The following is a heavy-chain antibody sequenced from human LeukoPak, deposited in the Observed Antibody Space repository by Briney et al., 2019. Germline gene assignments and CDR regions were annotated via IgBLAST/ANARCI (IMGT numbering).Heavy chain of an antibody. CDR2: ISGDGTIT. J-gene: IGHJ6*02. CDR1: GLNLDAYA. V-gene: IGHV3-43*02. Sequence: PGGSLRLSCAASGLNLDAYAMHWVRQAPGKGLEWVSLISGDGTITYYADSVKGRFTISRDNSKNSLFLEMNSLRREDTALYYCAKDTPLFYHYYGIDVWGQGTTVTVSS. CDR3: AKDTPLFYHYYGIDV.